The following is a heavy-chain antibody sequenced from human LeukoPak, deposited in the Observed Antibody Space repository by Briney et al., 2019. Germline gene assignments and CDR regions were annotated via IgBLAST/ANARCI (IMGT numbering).Heavy chain of an antibody. CDR3: ARLKGTTSVFGY. D-gene: IGHD4-17*01. CDR1: GFTFSGHW. J-gene: IGHJ4*02. V-gene: IGHV3-7*03. Sequence: PGGSLRLSCVASGFTFSGHWMTWVRQAPGKGLEWVGNINPGGFDKFYVDSVKGRFTMSRDNARNSLYLQMDSLRAEDTAVYYCARLKGTTSVFGYWGQGTLVTVSS. CDR2: INPGGFDK.